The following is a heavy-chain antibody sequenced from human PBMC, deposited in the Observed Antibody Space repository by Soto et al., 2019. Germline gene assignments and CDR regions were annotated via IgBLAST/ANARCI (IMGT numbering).Heavy chain of an antibody. J-gene: IGHJ4*02. CDR3: ARAIAAVGSY. Sequence: EVQLVESGGGLVQPGGSLRLSCAASGFTFSDYWMHWVRQAPGKGLEWVANIKQDGSEKYYVGSVKGRFTISRDNAKNSLYLQMNRLRAEDTAVYHCARAIAAVGSYWGQGTLVTVSS. CDR1: GFTFSDYW. V-gene: IGHV3-7*05. CDR2: IKQDGSEK. D-gene: IGHD6-13*01.